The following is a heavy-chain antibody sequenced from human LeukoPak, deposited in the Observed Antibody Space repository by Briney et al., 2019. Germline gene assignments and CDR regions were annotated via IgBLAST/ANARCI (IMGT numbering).Heavy chain of an antibody. D-gene: IGHD2-15*01. CDR2: MKQDGSEK. CDR1: RFTFSSYW. Sequence: PVGSLRLSCPPSRFTFSSYWISWVRRPPAKGLEGVANMKQDGSEKNYLGSVKGRFTIYRDNAQNSLYLQMNSLRAEDTALYYCARDTGYSSYDYWGQGTLVTVSS. V-gene: IGHV3-7*05. CDR3: ARDTGYSSYDY. J-gene: IGHJ4*02.